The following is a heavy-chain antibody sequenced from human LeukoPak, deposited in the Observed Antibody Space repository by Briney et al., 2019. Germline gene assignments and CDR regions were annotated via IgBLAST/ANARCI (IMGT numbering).Heavy chain of an antibody. Sequence: ASVKVSCKTSGYSFITSGISWVRQAPGQGLEWMGWLSGDNSHTVYVQKFQGRVTMTTDTSTNTVYMELRSLTSDDTAVYYCARGGSNDYWYTPSDYWGQGTLVTVSS. CDR1: GYSFITSG. CDR3: ARGGSNDYWYTPSDY. D-gene: IGHD1-1*01. V-gene: IGHV1-18*01. CDR2: LSGDNSHT. J-gene: IGHJ4*02.